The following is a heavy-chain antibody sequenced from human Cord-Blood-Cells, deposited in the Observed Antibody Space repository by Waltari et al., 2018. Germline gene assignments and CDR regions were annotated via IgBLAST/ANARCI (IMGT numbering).Heavy chain of an antibody. J-gene: IGHJ5*02. V-gene: IGHV4-34*01. D-gene: IGHD6-13*01. CDR3: ARPFPVIAAAGISGGGFDP. CDR2: INHSGST. Sequence: QVQLQQWGAGLLKPSETLSLTCAAYGGSFSGYYWSWIRQPPGKGLEWIGEINHSGSTNYNPYLKSRVTISVDTSKNQFSLKLSSVTAADTAVYYCARPFPVIAAAGISGGGFDPWGQGTLVTVSS. CDR1: GGSFSGYY.